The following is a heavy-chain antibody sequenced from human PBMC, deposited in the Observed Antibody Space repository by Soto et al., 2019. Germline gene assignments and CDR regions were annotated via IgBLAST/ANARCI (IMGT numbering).Heavy chain of an antibody. CDR2: ISKSDYT. CDR3: AREDSIIIPAVSDF. Sequence: GGSLRLSCAASGFTFSSYAMSWVRQAPGKGLEWVSSISKSDYTYYSDSVKGRFTISRDNAKNSVSLQMNTLRVEDTAVYYCAREDSIIIPAVSDFWGQGTLVTVSS. J-gene: IGHJ4*02. D-gene: IGHD2-2*01. CDR1: GFTFSSYA. V-gene: IGHV3-21*01.